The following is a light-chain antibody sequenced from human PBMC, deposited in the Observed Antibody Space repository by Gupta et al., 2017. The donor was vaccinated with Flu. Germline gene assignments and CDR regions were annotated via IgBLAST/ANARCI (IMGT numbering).Light chain of an antibody. CDR1: QGIRND. Sequence: LSASVAEIVTITCRASQGIRNDIGWYQQTPGKAPKSLIYAASNLQSGVPSRFRGSGSGTEFTLTISSMQPEDFATYYCLQHNSYTPYLITFGPGTKVDIK. V-gene: IGKV1-17*01. CDR3: LQHNSYTPYLIT. J-gene: IGKJ3*01. CDR2: AAS.